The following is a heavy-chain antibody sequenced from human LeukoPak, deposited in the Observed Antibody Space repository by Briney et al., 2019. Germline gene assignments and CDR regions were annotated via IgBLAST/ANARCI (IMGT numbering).Heavy chain of an antibody. Sequence: AIXWXXQAPGQGREWMGGIIPIFGTANYAQKFQGRVTITTDESTSTAYMELSSLRSEDTAVYYCATSIAAAGGFDYWGQGTLVTVSS. CDR3: ATSIAAAGGFDY. V-gene: IGHV1-69*05. J-gene: IGHJ4*02. CDR2: IIPIFGTA. D-gene: IGHD6-13*01. CDR1: A.